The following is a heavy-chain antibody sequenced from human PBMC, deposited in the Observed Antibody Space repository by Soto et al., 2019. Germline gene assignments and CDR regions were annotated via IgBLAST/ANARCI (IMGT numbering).Heavy chain of an antibody. CDR2: MIANFGTA. J-gene: IGHJ6*02. D-gene: IGHD2-8*01. Sequence: SVKGSCKGSVYTFTSYDINWVRQATGHGLEWMGGMIANFGTASYAQKFQGRVTITADESTSTAYMELSSLRSEDTAVYYCASSTNGKAYYYYGMDVWGQGTTV. V-gene: IGHV1-69*13. CDR1: VYTFTSYD. CDR3: ASSTNGKAYYYYGMDV.